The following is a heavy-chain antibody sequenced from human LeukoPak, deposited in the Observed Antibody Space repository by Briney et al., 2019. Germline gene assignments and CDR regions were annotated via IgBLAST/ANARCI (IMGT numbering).Heavy chain of an antibody. CDR2: INHSGST. V-gene: IGHV4-39*07. J-gene: IGHJ4*02. CDR3: AGKRPFRQLWLRPFDY. Sequence: PSETLSLTCTVSGGSISSSSYYWGWIRLPPGKGLEWIGEINHSGSTNYNPSLKSRVTISVDTSKNQFSLKLSSVTAADTAVYYCAGKRPFRQLWLRPFDYWGQGTLVTVSS. D-gene: IGHD5-18*01. CDR1: GGSISSSSYY.